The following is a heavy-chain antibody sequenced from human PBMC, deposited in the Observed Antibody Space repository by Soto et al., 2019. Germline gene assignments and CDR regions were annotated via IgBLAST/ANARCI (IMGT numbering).Heavy chain of an antibody. CDR3: ARHQLGSFLSYFDY. V-gene: IGHV4-39*01. CDR1: GGKSVSSSCC. CDR2: IYYSGST. J-gene: IGHJ4*02. Sequence: LEIKSVRWTVAGGKSVSSSCCCVWINQPPGKGLEWIGSIYYSGSTYYNPSLKSRVTISVDTSKNQFSLKLSSVTAADTAVYYCARHQLGSFLSYFDYWGQGTLVTVSS. D-gene: IGHD1-26*01.